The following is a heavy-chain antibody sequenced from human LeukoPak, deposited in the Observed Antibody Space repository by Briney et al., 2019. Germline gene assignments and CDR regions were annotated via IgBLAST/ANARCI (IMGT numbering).Heavy chain of an antibody. D-gene: IGHD1-14*01. Sequence: PSETLSLTCAVYGGSFSVYYWSWIRQPPGKGLEWIGEINHSGSTNYNPSLKSRVTISVDTSKNQFSLKLSSVTAADTAVYYCARGRTSGDAFDIWGQGTMVTVSS. J-gene: IGHJ3*02. CDR1: GGSFSVYY. V-gene: IGHV4-34*01. CDR2: INHSGST. CDR3: ARGRTSGDAFDI.